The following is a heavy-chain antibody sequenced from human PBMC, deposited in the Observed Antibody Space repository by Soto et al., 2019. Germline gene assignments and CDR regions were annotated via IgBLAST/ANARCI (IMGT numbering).Heavy chain of an antibody. CDR2: ISGGGGST. V-gene: IGHV3-23*01. D-gene: IGHD1-1*01. Sequence: GGSLRLSCAASGFTFSSYAMSWVRQAPGKGLEWVSAISGGGGSTYYADSVKGRFTISRDNSKNTLYLQMNSLRAEDTAVYYCAKVSSPNVRYFDYWGQGTLVTVSS. CDR3: AKVSSPNVRYFDY. CDR1: GFTFSSYA. J-gene: IGHJ4*02.